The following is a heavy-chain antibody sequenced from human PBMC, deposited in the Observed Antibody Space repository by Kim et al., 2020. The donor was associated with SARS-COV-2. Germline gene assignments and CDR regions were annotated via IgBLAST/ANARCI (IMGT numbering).Heavy chain of an antibody. D-gene: IGHD6-13*01. V-gene: IGHV3-7*01. CDR2: IKYDGSNK. CDR3: AKSYRSSRRTIRSMDV. J-gene: IGHJ6*03. Sequence: GGSLRLSCAASGFTFSSYWMTWVRQAPGKGLEWVANIKYDGSNKYYADSVKGRFTVSRDNAKNSLYLQMDSLRAEDTAVYYCAKSYRSSRRTIRSMDVWG. CDR1: GFTFSSYW.